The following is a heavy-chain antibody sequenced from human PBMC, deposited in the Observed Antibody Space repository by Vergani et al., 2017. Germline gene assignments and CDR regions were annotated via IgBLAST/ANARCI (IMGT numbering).Heavy chain of an antibody. Sequence: QVQLQESGPGLVKPSETLSLTCAVSGYSISSGYYWGWIRQPPGKGLEWIGSIYHSGSTNYNPSLKSRVTISVDTSKNQFSLKLSSVTAADTAVYYCARGDSGYEIDYWGQGTLVTVSS. CDR2: IYHSGST. CDR1: GYSISSGYY. J-gene: IGHJ4*02. CDR3: ARGDSGYEIDY. D-gene: IGHD5-12*01. V-gene: IGHV4-38-2*01.